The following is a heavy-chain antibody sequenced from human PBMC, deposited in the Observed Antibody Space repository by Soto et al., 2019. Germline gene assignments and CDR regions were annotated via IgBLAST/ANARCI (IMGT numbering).Heavy chain of an antibody. J-gene: IGHJ6*02. Sequence: QVQLVQSGAEVKKPGSSVKVSCKASGGTFSSYAISWVRQAPGQGLEWMGGIIPIFGTANYAQKFQGRVTITADESTSTAYKELSSLRSEDTAVYYCARNPPGLIAAAPTLGYYYGMDVWGQGTTVTVSS. CDR1: GGTFSSYA. D-gene: IGHD6-13*01. CDR2: IIPIFGTA. CDR3: ARNPPGLIAAAPTLGYYYGMDV. V-gene: IGHV1-69*01.